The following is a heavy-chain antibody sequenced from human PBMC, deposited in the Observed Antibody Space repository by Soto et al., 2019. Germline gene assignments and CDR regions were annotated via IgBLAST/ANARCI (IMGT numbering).Heavy chain of an antibody. J-gene: IGHJ4*02. CDR3: AKDVYYDTSGPHS. V-gene: IGHV3-11*01. CDR2: IRSSDNTR. D-gene: IGHD3-22*01. Sequence: QVQLVESGGGLVKPGGSLRLSCAASGFSFSDYYMNWIRQAPGKGLEWVSYIRSSDNTRYYADSVKGRFTISRDNSKNTLYLQMNSLRAEDTAVYYCAKDVYYDTSGPHSWGQGTLVTVSS. CDR1: GFSFSDYY.